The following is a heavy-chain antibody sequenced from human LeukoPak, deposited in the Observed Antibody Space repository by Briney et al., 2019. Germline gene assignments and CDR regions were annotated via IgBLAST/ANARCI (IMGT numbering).Heavy chain of an antibody. J-gene: IGHJ3*02. V-gene: IGHV3-11*06. CDR2: ISSSSSYT. CDR1: GFTFSDYY. D-gene: IGHD4-17*01. Sequence: GGSLRLSCAASGFTFSDYYMSWLRQAPGKGLEWVSYISSSSSYTNYADSVKGRFTISRDNAKNSLYLQMNSLRAEDTAVYYCARDPGGDYEPSAFDIWSQGTMVTVSS. CDR3: ARDPGGDYEPSAFDI.